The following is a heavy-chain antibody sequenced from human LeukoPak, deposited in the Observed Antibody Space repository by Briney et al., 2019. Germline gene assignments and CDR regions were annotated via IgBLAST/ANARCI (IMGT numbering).Heavy chain of an antibody. V-gene: IGHV4-39*07. Sequence: PSETLSLTCTVSGGSISSSSYYWGWIRQPPGKGLEWIGSIYYSGSTYYNPSLKSRVTISVDTSKNQFSLKLSSVTAADTAVYFCARDHGEGDYWGQGTLVTVSS. J-gene: IGHJ4*02. D-gene: IGHD3-10*01. CDR3: ARDHGEGDY. CDR2: IYYSGST. CDR1: GGSISSSSYY.